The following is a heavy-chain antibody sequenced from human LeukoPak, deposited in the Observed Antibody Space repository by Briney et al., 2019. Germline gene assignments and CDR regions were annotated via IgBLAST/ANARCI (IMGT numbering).Heavy chain of an antibody. CDR2: IYYSGSA. V-gene: IGHV4-61*01. J-gene: IGHJ5*02. D-gene: IGHD3-10*01. CDR1: GGSVSSGSYY. Sequence: SETLSLTCTVSGGSVSSGSYYWSWIRQPSGKGLEWIGYIYYSGSAKYNPSLKSRVTISVDTSKNQFSLKLTFVTAADTVVYYCARGFGDWGLSWFDPWGQGTLVTVSS. CDR3: ARGFGDWGLSWFDP.